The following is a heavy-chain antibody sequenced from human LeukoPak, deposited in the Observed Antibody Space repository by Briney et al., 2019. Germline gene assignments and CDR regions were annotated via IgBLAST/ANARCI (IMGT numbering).Heavy chain of an antibody. D-gene: IGHD1-14*01. V-gene: IGHV3-30*18. Sequence: PGGSLRLSCAASGFTFSNYGMHWVRQAPGKGLEWVAVISYDGSRKFYGDSVKGRFTISRDNSKNTLYVQMSSLRAEDTAVYYCAKDWYLEAYGMDVWGQGTTVTVPS. CDR3: AKDWYLEAYGMDV. J-gene: IGHJ6*02. CDR1: GFTFSNYG. CDR2: ISYDGSRK.